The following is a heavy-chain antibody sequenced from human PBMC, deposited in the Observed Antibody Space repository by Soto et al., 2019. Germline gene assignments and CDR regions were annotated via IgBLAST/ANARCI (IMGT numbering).Heavy chain of an antibody. V-gene: IGHV3-48*01. D-gene: IGHD6-19*01. CDR1: GFTFRTYN. CDR2: ISSSTGTI. J-gene: IGHJ4*02. Sequence: EVHLVESGGGLVQPGGSLRLSCAASGFTFRTYNMNWVRQAPGKGLEWVSYISSSTGTIYYADSVKARLTISRDNAKNSLYLQMNSLRAEDTAVYYCARVYGIAVAGTLDFWGQGTLVTVSS. CDR3: ARVYGIAVAGTLDF.